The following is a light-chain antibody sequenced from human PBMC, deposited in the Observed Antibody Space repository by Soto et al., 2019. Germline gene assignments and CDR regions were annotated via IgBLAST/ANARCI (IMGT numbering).Light chain of an antibody. CDR2: DTS. J-gene: IGLJ1*01. CDR3: LLSYSGTKGV. Sequence: QAVVTQESSVTVSPGGTVTLTCGSSSGAVTSGHYPYWFQQKPGQAPRTLIYDTSNKHSWTPARFSGSLLGGKAALTLSGAQPEDEADYYCLLSYSGTKGVFGAGTKVTVL. CDR1: SGAVTSGHY. V-gene: IGLV7-46*01.